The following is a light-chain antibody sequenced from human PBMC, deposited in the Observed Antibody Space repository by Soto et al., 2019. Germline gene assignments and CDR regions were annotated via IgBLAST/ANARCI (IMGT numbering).Light chain of an antibody. CDR2: AAS. J-gene: IGKJ2*01. V-gene: IGKV1-39*01. CDR1: QSISSY. CDR3: QQRYSFLYT. Sequence: DIQMTQSPSSLSASVGDRVTITCRASQSISSYLNWYQQKPGKAPKLLIYAASSLQSGVPSRFSGSGSGTDFTLTISSLQPDDFATYCCQQRYSFLYTFGQGTKLEIK.